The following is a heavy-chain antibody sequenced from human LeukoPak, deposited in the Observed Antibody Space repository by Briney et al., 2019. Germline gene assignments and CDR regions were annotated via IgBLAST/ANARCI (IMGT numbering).Heavy chain of an antibody. CDR2: IFYSGST. CDR3: ARDARITIFGVVIAYYYYMDV. V-gene: IGHV4-39*02. CDR1: GGSLSSSSYY. J-gene: IGHJ6*03. Sequence: SETLSLTCTVSGGSLSSSSYYWGWIRQPPGKGLEWIGTIFYSGSTYYNPSLKSRVTISVDTSKTQFSLTLSSVTAADTAVYYCARDARITIFGVVIAYYYYMDVWGKGTTVTVSS. D-gene: IGHD3-3*01.